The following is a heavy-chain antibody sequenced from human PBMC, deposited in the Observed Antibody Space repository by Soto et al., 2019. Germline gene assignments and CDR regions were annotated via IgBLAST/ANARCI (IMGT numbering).Heavy chain of an antibody. V-gene: IGHV3-23*01. CDR2: ISGSGGST. CDR1: GFTFSSYA. Sequence: ESGGGLVQPGGSLRLSCAASGFTFSSYAMSWVRQAPGKGLEWVSAISGSGGSTYYADSVKGRFTISRDNSKNTLYLQMNSLRAEDTAVYYCAKPKSGYSSSWYEGYFDYWGQGTLVTVSS. J-gene: IGHJ4*02. D-gene: IGHD6-13*01. CDR3: AKPKSGYSSSWYEGYFDY.